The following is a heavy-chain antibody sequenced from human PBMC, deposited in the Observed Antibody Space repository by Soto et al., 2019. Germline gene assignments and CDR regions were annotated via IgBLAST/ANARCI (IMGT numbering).Heavy chain of an antibody. CDR2: INPNSGGT. CDR3: ARDSPYDSSGTVAFDI. J-gene: IGHJ3*02. D-gene: IGHD3-22*01. V-gene: IGHV1-2*04. CDR1: GYTFTGYY. Sequence: GASVKVSCKASGYTFTGYYMHWVRQAPGQGLEWMGWINPNSGGTNYAQKFQGWVTMTRDTSISTAYMELSRLRSDDTAVYYCARDSPYDSSGTVAFDIWGQGTMVTVSS.